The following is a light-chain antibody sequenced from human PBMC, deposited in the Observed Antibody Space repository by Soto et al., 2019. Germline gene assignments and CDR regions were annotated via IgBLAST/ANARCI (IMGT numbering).Light chain of an antibody. V-gene: IGKV1-39*01. CDR3: QQGYSTPWT. Sequence: DIQMTQSPASLSASVGDRVTITCRASENINFYLHWYQQKPGKAPKLLIYAASTLQSGAPSRFSGRGSGTDFTLTLNSLQPEDFATYSCQQGYSTPWTFGQGTKVE. CDR1: ENINFY. J-gene: IGKJ1*01. CDR2: AAS.